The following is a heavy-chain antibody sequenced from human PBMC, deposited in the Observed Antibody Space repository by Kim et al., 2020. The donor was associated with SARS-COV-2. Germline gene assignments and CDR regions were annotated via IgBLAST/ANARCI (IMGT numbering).Heavy chain of an antibody. J-gene: IGHJ4*01. CDR1: GGSIRSFY. CDR2: VYDSGST. V-gene: IGHV4-59*13. Sequence: SETLSLTCTVSGGSIRSFYWSWIRQPPGKGLEWIGYVYDSGSTDYNPSLKSRVTVSVDTSKNQFSLKLSSLTAADTAVYYCARTGFGRTGYYYYFDYWG. CDR3: ARTGFGRTGYYYYFDY. D-gene: IGHD3-22*01.